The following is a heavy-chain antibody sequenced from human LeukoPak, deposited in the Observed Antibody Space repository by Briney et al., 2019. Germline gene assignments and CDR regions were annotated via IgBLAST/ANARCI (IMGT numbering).Heavy chain of an antibody. J-gene: IGHJ3*02. CDR1: GFTFSSYS. D-gene: IGHD2-8*01. V-gene: IGHV3-21*01. CDR3: ARTRGYCTNGVCYRDAFDI. Sequence: GGSLRLSCAASGFTFSSYSMNWVRQAPGKGLEWVSSISSSSSYIYYADSVKGRFTISRANAKNSLYLQMNSLRAEDTAVYYCARTRGYCTNGVCYRDAFDIWGQGTMVTVSS. CDR2: ISSSSSYI.